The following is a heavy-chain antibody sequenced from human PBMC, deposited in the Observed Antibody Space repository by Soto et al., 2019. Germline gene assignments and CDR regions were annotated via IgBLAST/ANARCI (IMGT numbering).Heavy chain of an antibody. V-gene: IGHV3-23*01. D-gene: IGHD3-10*01. J-gene: IGHJ4*02. Sequence: GGSLRLSCAASGFTFSSYAMSWVRQAPGKGLEWVSAISGSGGSTYYADSVKGRFTISRDNSKNTLYLQMNSLRAEDTAVYYCATGRWFGELGYWGQGTLVTVSS. CDR3: ATGRWFGELGY. CDR1: GFTFSSYA. CDR2: ISGSGGST.